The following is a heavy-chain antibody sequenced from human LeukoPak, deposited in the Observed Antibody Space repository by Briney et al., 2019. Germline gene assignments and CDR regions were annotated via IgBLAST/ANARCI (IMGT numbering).Heavy chain of an antibody. D-gene: IGHD6-25*01. CDR2: IYYSGST. J-gene: IGHJ5*02. V-gene: IGHV4-59*08. Sequence: SETLSLTCTVSGGSISSYYWSWIRQPPGKGLEWIGYIYYSGSTNYNPSLKSRVTKSVDTSKNQFSLNLNSVTAADTAVYYCARQSTITAAKIDPWGQGSLVTVSS. CDR3: ARQSTITAAKIDP. CDR1: GGSISSYY.